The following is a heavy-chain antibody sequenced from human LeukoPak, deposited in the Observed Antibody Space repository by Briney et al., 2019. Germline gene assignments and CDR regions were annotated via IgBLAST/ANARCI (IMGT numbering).Heavy chain of an antibody. J-gene: IGHJ3*02. CDR2: INHSGST. V-gene: IGHV4-34*01. CDR1: GGSFSGYY. CDR3: ASRITEIRDDAFDI. Sequence: PSETLSLTCAVYGGSFSGYYWSWIRQPPGKGLEWIGEINHSGSTNYNPSLKSRVTISVDTSKNQFSLKLSSVTAADTAVYYCASRITEIRDDAFDIWGQGTMVTVSS. D-gene: IGHD2-15*01.